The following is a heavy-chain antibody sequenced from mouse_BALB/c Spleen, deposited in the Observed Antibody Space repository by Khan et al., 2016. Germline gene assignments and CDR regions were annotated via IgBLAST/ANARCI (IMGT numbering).Heavy chain of an antibody. CDR3: ASTGAYAMDY. J-gene: IGHJ4*01. CDR2: IWSGGTT. Sequence: QVQLKQSGPGLVQPSQSLSITCTVSGFSLTRYGIHWVRPSPGKGLEWLGVIWSGGTTDYNAAFIPRLSISKDNSKSQVFLKMNSLQTNDTAIYYCASTGAYAMDYWGQGTSVTVSS. CDR1: GFSLTRYG. V-gene: IGHV2-2*02. D-gene: IGHD4-1*02.